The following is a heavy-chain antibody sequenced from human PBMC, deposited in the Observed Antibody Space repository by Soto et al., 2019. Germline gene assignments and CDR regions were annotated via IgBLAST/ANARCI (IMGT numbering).Heavy chain of an antibody. CDR3: ARAFLHLSHYDLWSGHPGYYYGMGV. CDR2: VNSDGIST. V-gene: IGHV3-74*01. Sequence: PAGALRLSGAASGFTFSRYWGHWVRQGPGKGLVSVSRVNSDGISTRYADSVKGRFTLSRYNAKNTLYLQMNSLRAEDTAVYYCARAFLHLSHYDLWSGHPGYYYGMGVWGQGTTVTVSS. CDR1: GFTFSRYW. J-gene: IGHJ6*02. D-gene: IGHD3-3*01.